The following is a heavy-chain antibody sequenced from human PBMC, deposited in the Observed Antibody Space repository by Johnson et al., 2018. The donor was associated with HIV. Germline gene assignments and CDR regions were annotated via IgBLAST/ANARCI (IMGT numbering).Heavy chain of an antibody. Sequence: VQLVESGGGLVQPGRSLRLSCTTSGFTFGDYTMNWVRQAPGKGLEWVGFIRSKAYGGTTEYAASVKGRFTISRDDSKSIAYLQMNSLRAEDTAVYYCAREGNAGYCTNGVCYNDAFDLWGQGIMVTVAS. V-gene: IGHV3-49*04. J-gene: IGHJ3*01. CDR1: GFTFGDYT. CDR2: IRSKAYGGTT. D-gene: IGHD2-8*01. CDR3: AREGNAGYCTNGVCYNDAFDL.